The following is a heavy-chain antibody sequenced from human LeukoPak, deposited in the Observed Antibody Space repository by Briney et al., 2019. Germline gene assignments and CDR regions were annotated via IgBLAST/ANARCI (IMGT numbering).Heavy chain of an antibody. Sequence: SETLSLTCTVSGGSIRSYYWSWIRQPPGKGLEWIGYISYSGTTYYNPSLKSRVTISVDTSKNQFSLKVSSVTAADTAVYYCARHRWQWPDAHFDYWGQGTLVTVSS. CDR3: ARHRWQWPDAHFDY. CDR1: GGSIRSYY. V-gene: IGHV4-59*08. CDR2: ISYSGTT. D-gene: IGHD6-19*01. J-gene: IGHJ4*02.